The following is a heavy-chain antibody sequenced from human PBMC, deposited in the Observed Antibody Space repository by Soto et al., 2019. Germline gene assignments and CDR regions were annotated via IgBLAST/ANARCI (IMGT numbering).Heavy chain of an antibody. D-gene: IGHD1-20*01. J-gene: IGHJ6*02. CDR3: ARGNWNYYYGFDV. Sequence: QPGGSLRLSCAASEFTFDKYYMTWVRQAPGKGPEWVVNIKPDGSEQYYVDSVKGRFTISRDNANNSLYLQMNSLRAEDTAVYFCARGNWNYYYGFDVWGQGTTVTVSS. V-gene: IGHV3-7*01. CDR1: EFTFDKYY. CDR2: IKPDGSEQ.